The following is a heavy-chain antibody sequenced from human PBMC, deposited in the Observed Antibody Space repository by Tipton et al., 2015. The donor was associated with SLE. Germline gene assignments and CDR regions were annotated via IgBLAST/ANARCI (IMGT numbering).Heavy chain of an antibody. Sequence: QVQLVQSGAEVKKPGASVKVSCKASGYTFTNYGVSWVRQAPGQGLEWMGWINVYNGSTNYAQKLQGRVTMTTATSTSTAYMELRSLRSGDTAIYYCARDRIASAAHGWDSYLDRWGRGTRVTVSS. V-gene: IGHV1-18*01. CDR3: ARDRIASAAHGWDSYLDR. J-gene: IGHJ2*01. CDR2: INVYNGST. D-gene: IGHD6-25*01. CDR1: GYTFTNYG.